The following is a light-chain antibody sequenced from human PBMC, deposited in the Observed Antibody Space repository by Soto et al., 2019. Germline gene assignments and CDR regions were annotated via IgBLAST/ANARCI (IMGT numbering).Light chain of an antibody. Sequence: IVLTQSPGTLSLSPGERATLSCRASQRFDSSYLAWYQQKPGQAPRLHMYDTSSRATGIPDRFSGSGSGTDFTLTISRLEPEDFAVYYCHQFDSSLTFGQGTRVDIK. CDR3: HQFDSSLT. J-gene: IGKJ1*01. CDR2: DTS. CDR1: QRFDSSY. V-gene: IGKV3-20*01.